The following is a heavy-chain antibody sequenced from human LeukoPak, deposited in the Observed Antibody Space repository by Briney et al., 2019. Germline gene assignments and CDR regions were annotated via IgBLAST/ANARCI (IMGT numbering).Heavy chain of an antibody. Sequence: PSGTLSLTCTVSGGSITSSHWWSWVRQPPGKGLEWIGEVYHSGSTNYNPSLKSRVTISLDESKNQFSLKLSSVTAADTAVYYCARGVRDFDWLSPYYYYYYMDVWGKGTTVTISS. D-gene: IGHD3-9*01. V-gene: IGHV4-4*02. CDR2: VYHSGST. CDR1: GGSITSSHW. J-gene: IGHJ6*03. CDR3: ARGVRDFDWLSPYYYYYYMDV.